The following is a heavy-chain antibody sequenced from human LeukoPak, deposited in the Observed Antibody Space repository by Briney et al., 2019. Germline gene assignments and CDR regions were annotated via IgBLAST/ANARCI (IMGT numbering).Heavy chain of an antibody. J-gene: IGHJ4*02. CDR2: ISYDGSNK. D-gene: IGHD1-26*01. CDR3: ASGGEVGATGY. V-gene: IGHV3-30*01. Sequence: PGGSLRLSCAASGFTFSSYAMHWVRQAPGKGLEWVAVISYDGSNKYYADSVKGRFTISRDNSKNTLYLQMNSLRAEDTAVYYCASGGEVGATGYWGQGTLVTVSS. CDR1: GFTFSSYA.